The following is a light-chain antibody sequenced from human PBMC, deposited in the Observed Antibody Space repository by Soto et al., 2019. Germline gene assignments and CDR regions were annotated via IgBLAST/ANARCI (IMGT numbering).Light chain of an antibody. CDR3: HQRSSWPIT. CDR1: QSVSSY. CDR2: DAS. V-gene: IGKV3-11*01. J-gene: IGKJ5*01. Sequence: EILLTQSPATLSLSPGERATLSCRASQSVSSYLAWYQQKPGQAPRLLIYDASNRATGIPARFSGSGSGTDFTLTISSLEPEDFAVYYCHQRSSWPITFGQGTRLEIK.